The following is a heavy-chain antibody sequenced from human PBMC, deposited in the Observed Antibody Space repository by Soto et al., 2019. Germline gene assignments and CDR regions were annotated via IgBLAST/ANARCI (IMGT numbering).Heavy chain of an antibody. V-gene: IGHV3-33*01. Sequence: QVQLVESGGGVVQPGRSLRLSCAASGFTFSNYGMHWVRQAPGKRLEWVAVILNDGSNRYHAGSVKDRFTISRESSKNTLYLQMNSLRAEDSAVYYCARDDEYSGNGMDVWGQGTTVTVS. CDR3: ARDDEYSGNGMDV. D-gene: IGHD3-10*01. CDR2: ILNDGSNR. J-gene: IGHJ6*02. CDR1: GFTFSNYG.